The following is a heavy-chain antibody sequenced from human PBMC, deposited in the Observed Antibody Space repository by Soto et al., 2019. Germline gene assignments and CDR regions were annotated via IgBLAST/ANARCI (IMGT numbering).Heavy chain of an antibody. CDR1: GGSISSYA. V-gene: IGHV1-69*13. CDR3: ARSWTDYYDSSGYYYDYFQH. J-gene: IGHJ1*01. CDR2: IIPIFGTA. D-gene: IGHD3-22*01. Sequence: SVKVSCKASGGSISSYAISWVRQAPRQGLEWMGGIIPIFGTANYAQKFQGRVTITADESTSTAYMELSSLRSEDTAVYYCARSWTDYYDSSGYYYDYFQHWGQGTLVTVSS.